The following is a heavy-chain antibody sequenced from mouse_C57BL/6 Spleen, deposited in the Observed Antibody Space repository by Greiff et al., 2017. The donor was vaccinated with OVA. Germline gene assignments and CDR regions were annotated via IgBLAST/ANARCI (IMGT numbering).Heavy chain of an antibody. Sequence: VQLQQPGAELVMPGASVKLSCKASGYTFTSYWMHWVKQRPGQGLEWIGEIDPSDSYTNYNQKFKGKSTLTVDKSSSTAYMQLSSLTSEDSAVYYCARSVSNPYYFDYWGQGTTLTGSS. CDR2: IDPSDSYT. D-gene: IGHD2-5*01. CDR1: GYTFTSYW. J-gene: IGHJ2*01. CDR3: ARSVSNPYYFDY. V-gene: IGHV1-69*01.